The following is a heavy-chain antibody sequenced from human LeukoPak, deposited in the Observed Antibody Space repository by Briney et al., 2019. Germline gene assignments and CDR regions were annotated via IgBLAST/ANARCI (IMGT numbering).Heavy chain of an antibody. D-gene: IGHD3-22*01. CDR2: IIPILGIA. CDR1: GYTFTSYG. Sequence: SVKVSCKASGYTFTSYGISWVRQAPGQGLEWMGRIIPILGIANYAQKFQGRVTITADKSTSTAYMELSSLRSEDTAVYYCASDYYDSSGYELATEYFQHWGQGTLVTVSS. CDR3: ASDYYDSSGYELATEYFQH. V-gene: IGHV1-69*04. J-gene: IGHJ1*01.